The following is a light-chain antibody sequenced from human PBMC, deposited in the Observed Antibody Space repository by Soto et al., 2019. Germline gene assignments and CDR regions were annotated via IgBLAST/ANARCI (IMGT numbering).Light chain of an antibody. J-gene: IGKJ5*01. CDR1: QSVIHPSNNRSY. V-gene: IGKV4-1*01. CDR2: PAS. Sequence: DIVMTPSPDSLAVSLCERATINCKSNQSVIHPSNNRSYLAWYQQKPGKAPKLLIYPASSLQSGVPSRFSGSGSGTDFTLTISSLPPEDFATYYCQQLHDYPITFGQGTRLEIK. CDR3: QQLHDYPIT.